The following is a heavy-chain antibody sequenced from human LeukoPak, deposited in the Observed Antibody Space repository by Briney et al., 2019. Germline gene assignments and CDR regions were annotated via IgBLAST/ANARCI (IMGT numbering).Heavy chain of an antibody. Sequence: SETLSLTCVVYGGSFSDYYWTWIRQPPGKGLEWIGEINHSGSTNYNPSLKSRVTISVDTSKNQFSLKLSSVTAADTAVYYCAREEGYDFWSGYGPSYYYYGMDVWGQGTTVTVSS. CDR3: AREEGYDFWSGYGPSYYYYGMDV. CDR1: GGSFSDYY. V-gene: IGHV4-34*01. D-gene: IGHD3-3*01. CDR2: INHSGST. J-gene: IGHJ6*02.